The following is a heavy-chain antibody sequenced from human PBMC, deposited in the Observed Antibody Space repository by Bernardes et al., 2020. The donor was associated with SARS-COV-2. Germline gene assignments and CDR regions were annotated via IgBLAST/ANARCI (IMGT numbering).Heavy chain of an antibody. D-gene: IGHD6-6*01. CDR1: GGSISGYY. CDR2: IYYSGST. V-gene: IGHV4-59*01. CDR3: ARERWVQLGCGMDV. Sequence: SETLSLTCAVSGGSISGYYWSWIRQPPGKGLEWIGYIYYSGSTNYNPSLKSRVTISVDTSKNQFSLKLSSVTAADTAVYYCARERWVQLGCGMDVWGQGNTVTVSS. J-gene: IGHJ6*02.